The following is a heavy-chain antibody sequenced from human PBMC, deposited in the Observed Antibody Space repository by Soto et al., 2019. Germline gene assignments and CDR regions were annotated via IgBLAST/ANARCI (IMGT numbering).Heavy chain of an antibody. V-gene: IGHV3-21*04. CDR3: AKVARPEGYWDIDA. CDR2: ISSSGTYI. D-gene: IGHD6-6*01. CDR1: GFTFSSYS. J-gene: IGHJ5*02. Sequence: GGSLRLSCAASGFTFSSYSMNWVRQAPGKGLEWVSAISSSGTYIYYADSVKGRFTISRDNAKNSLYLQMNSLRAEDTDFYYYAKVARPEGYWDIDAWGQGTLVTVSS.